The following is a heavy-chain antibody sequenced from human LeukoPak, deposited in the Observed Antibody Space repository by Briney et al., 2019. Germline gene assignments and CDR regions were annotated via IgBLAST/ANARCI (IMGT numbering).Heavy chain of an antibody. CDR2: INSGGSST. D-gene: IGHD4-17*01. Sequence: GGSLRLSCAASGFTFSSYWMYWVRHAPGKGLVWVSHINSGGSSTSYADSVKGRFTISRDNSKNTLSLEMNSLRADDTATYYCARDAGGAWPFDYWGQGTLVTVSS. J-gene: IGHJ4*02. CDR3: ARDAGGAWPFDY. V-gene: IGHV3-74*01. CDR1: GFTFSSYW.